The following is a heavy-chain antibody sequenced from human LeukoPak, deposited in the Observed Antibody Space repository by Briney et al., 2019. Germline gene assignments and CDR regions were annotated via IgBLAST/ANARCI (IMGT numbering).Heavy chain of an antibody. J-gene: IGHJ4*02. V-gene: IGHV3-23*01. CDR1: GXTFSSYA. D-gene: IGHD3-16*02. Sequence: QPGGSLRLSSAASGXTFSSYAMSWVRQAPGKGLEWVSAISGSGGNTYYADSVKGRFTMSRDNSKNTLYLQMNSLRAEDTAVYFCAKTVSGSHSYQGGDYWGQGTLVTVST. CDR2: ISGSGGNT. CDR3: AKTVSGSHSYQGGDY.